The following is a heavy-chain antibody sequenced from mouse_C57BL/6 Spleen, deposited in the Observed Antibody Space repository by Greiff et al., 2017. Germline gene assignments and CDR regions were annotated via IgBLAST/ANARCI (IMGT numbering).Heavy chain of an antibody. CDR1: GFTFSDYG. Sequence: EVMLVESGGGLVKPGGSLKLSCAASGFTFSDYGMHWVRQAPEKGLEWVAYISSGSSTIYYADTVKGRFTISRDNAKNTLILRMTSLRSEDTAMXYWGRDGNPRGFDHWGQGTTPTGS. V-gene: IGHV5-17*01. CDR2: ISSGSSTI. J-gene: IGHJ2*01. CDR3: GRDGNPRGFDH. D-gene: IGHD2-1*01.